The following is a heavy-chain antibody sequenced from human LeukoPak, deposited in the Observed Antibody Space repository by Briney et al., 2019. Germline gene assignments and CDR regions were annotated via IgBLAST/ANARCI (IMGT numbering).Heavy chain of an antibody. CDR3: VRDVDY. V-gene: IGHV3-7*01. CDR2: IEQDGTKT. CDR1: GLTITTHW. Sequence: PGRSLRPTCAAPGLTITTHWMTSVRHAPEKGLEWVATIEQDGTKTYYVDSVKVRFTISRDNAKNSLYLQMNSLRADDTAVYYCVRDVDYWGQGTLVTVSS. J-gene: IGHJ4*02.